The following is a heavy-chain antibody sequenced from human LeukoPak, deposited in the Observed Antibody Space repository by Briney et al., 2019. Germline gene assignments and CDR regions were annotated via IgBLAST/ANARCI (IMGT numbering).Heavy chain of an antibody. CDR1: GFTFINFD. Sequence: GGSLRLSCSASGFTFINFDMHWVRQTPGEGLEWVSSIGTLADTFYAGSVKGRFSISRDNDKNSVYLQMNSLRAADTAVYYCARGLMEYCDQTRCPFDSWGQGILVTVSS. CDR3: ARGLMEYCDQTRCPFDS. J-gene: IGHJ4*02. CDR2: IGTLADT. V-gene: IGHV3-13*04. D-gene: IGHD3-16*01.